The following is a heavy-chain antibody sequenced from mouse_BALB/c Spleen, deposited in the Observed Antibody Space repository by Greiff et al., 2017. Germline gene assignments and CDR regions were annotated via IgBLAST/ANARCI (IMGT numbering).Heavy chain of an antibody. CDR2: INPSTGYT. J-gene: IGHJ1*01. CDR3: ARELLLYWYFDV. V-gene: IGHV1-7*01. Sequence: QVQLQQSGAELAKPGASVKMSCKASGYIFTSYWMHWVKQRPGQGLEWIGYINPSTGYTEYNQKFKDKATLTADKSSSTAYMQLSSLTSEDSAVYYCARELLLYWYFDVWGAGTTVTVSS. CDR1: GYIFTSYW. D-gene: IGHD1-3*01.